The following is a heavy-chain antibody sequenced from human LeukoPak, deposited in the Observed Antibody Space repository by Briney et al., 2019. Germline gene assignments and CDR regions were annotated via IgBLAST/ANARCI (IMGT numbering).Heavy chain of an antibody. J-gene: IGHJ5*02. Sequence: PGGSLRLSCAASGFTFSSYGMHWVRQAPGKGPEWVAVISYDGSNKYYADSMKGRFTISRDNSKNTLSLQMNSLRVEDTAMYYCAKEGSGYYRWGQGTLVTVSS. CDR2: ISYDGSNK. D-gene: IGHD3-22*01. CDR3: AKEGSGYYR. V-gene: IGHV3-30*18. CDR1: GFTFSSYG.